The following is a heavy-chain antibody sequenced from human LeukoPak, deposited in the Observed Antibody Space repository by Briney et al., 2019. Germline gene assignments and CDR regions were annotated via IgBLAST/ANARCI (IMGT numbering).Heavy chain of an antibody. CDR2: INPNSGGT. J-gene: IGHJ4*02. CDR3: ARDREHSGSYPVDY. CDR1: GYTYTGYY. Sequence: VASVKVSCKASGYTYTGYYMHWVRQAAGQGLEGMGWINPNSGGTNYAQKFQGRVTMTRDTSISTAYMELSRLRSDDTAVYYCARDREHSGSYPVDYWGQGTLVTVSS. V-gene: IGHV1-2*02. D-gene: IGHD1-26*01.